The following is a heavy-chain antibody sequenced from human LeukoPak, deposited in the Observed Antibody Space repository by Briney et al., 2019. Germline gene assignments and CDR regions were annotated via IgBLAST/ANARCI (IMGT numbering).Heavy chain of an antibody. V-gene: IGHV4-4*09. CDR2: IYTSGST. Sequence: PSETLSLTCTVSGGSISSYYWSWIRQPPGKGLEWIGYIYTSGSTNYNPSLKSRVTISVDTSKNQFSLKLSSVTAADTAVYYCARATPWPPFFDYWGQGTLVTVSS. CDR1: GGSISSYY. J-gene: IGHJ4*02. CDR3: ARATPWPPFFDY.